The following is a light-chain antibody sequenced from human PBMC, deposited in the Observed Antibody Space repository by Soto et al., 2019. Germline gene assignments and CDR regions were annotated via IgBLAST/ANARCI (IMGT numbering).Light chain of an antibody. V-gene: IGLV2-14*01. CDR1: SSDIGTYNY. J-gene: IGLJ1*01. CDR3: SSYAGSSNV. CDR2: EVN. Sequence: QSALTQPASVSGSPGQSTTISCTGTSSDIGTYNYVSWYQQHPGRAPRLMIYEVNNRPSGVSNRFSGSKSGNTASLTVSGLQAEDEADYYCSSYAGSSNVFGTGTKLTVL.